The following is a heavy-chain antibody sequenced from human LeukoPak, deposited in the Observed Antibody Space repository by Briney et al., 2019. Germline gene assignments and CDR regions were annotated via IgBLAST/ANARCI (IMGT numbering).Heavy chain of an antibody. CDR1: GFTFSSYA. Sequence: GGSLRLSCAASGFTFSSYAMSWVRQAPGEGLEWVSAISGSGGSTYYADSVKGRFTISRDNSKNTLYLQMNSLRSDDTAVYYCARDSGSYSHYFDYWGQGTLVTVSS. CDR2: ISGSGGST. CDR3: ARDSGSYSHYFDY. J-gene: IGHJ4*02. V-gene: IGHV3-23*01. D-gene: IGHD1-26*01.